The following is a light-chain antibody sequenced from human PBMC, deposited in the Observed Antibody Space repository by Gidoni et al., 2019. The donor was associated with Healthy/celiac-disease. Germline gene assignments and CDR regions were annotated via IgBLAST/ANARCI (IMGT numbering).Light chain of an antibody. J-gene: IGLJ2*01. CDR3: SSYTSSSVV. V-gene: IGLV2-14*01. CDR1: SSDVGGYNY. CDR2: DVS. Sequence: QSALNQPASVSGSPGQSITISCTGTSSDVGGYNYVSWYQQHPGKATQLMIYDVSNRPSGVSNRFSGSKSGNTSSLTISGLQAEDEADYYCSSYTSSSVVFGGGTKLTVL.